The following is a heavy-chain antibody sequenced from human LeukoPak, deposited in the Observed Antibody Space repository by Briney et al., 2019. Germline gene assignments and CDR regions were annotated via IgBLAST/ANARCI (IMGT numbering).Heavy chain of an antibody. CDR2: INPNSGGT. CDR1: GYTFTDYY. J-gene: IGHJ4*02. CDR3: ATMGATTFDH. V-gene: IGHV1-2*02. D-gene: IGHD1-26*01. Sequence: GASVKVSCRASGYTFTDYYIHWVRRAPGQGLEWLGWINPNSGGTNYAQKLQGRVTMTRDTSIRTVYMEVSRPTSDDTAVYYCATMGATTFDHWGQGTLVTVSS.